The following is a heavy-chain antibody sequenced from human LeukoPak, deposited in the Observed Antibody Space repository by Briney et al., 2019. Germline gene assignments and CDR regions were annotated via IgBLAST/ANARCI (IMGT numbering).Heavy chain of an antibody. Sequence: SATLSLTCTVSGAYVSRNTYYWTWIRQPPGKGLEWIGYIYYSGSTNYNPSLKSRVTISVDTSKNQFSLNLSSVTAADTAMYYCARDRSPEGYYDSSHWDYYHGMDVWGQGTTVTVSS. J-gene: IGHJ6*02. CDR2: IYYSGST. V-gene: IGHV4-61*01. CDR1: GAYVSRNTYY. CDR3: ARDRSPEGYYDSSHWDYYHGMDV. D-gene: IGHD3-22*01.